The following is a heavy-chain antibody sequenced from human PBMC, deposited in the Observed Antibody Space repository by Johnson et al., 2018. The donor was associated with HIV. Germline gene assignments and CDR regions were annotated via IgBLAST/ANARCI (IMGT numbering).Heavy chain of an antibody. Sequence: QVQLVESGGGVVQPGGSLRLSCAASGFTFSSYGMHWVRQAPGKGLEWVAFIRYDGSNKYYADSVKGRFTISRDNSKNTLYLQMNSLRPEDTALYYCATRKGILTGYDAFDIWGQGTMVTVSS. D-gene: IGHD3-9*01. V-gene: IGHV3-30*02. CDR1: GFTFSSYG. J-gene: IGHJ3*02. CDR3: ATRKGILTGYDAFDI. CDR2: IRYDGSNK.